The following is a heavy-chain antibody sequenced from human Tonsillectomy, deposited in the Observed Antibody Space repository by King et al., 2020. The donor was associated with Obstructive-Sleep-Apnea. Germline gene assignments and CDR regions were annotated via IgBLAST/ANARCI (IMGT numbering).Heavy chain of an antibody. J-gene: IGHJ5*02. D-gene: IGHD6-19*01. Sequence: TLKESGPTLVKPTQTLTLTCTFSGFSLSTSGVGVDWIRQPPGKALEWLALISWDDDKRYSPSLKSRLTITKVTSKNQVVLTMTYMDPVDTATYYCAHKIDTSDWIQEDWFDPWGQGTLVTVSS. CDR3: AHKIDTSDWIQEDWFDP. V-gene: IGHV2-5*02. CDR2: ISWDDDK. CDR1: GFSLSTSGVG.